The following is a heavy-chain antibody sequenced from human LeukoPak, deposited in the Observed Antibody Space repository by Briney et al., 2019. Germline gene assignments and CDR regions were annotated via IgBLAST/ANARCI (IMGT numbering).Heavy chain of an antibody. CDR3: AREGIAAAGTSGPPFN. CDR1: GFTFSSYS. V-gene: IGHV3-21*01. Sequence: PGGSLRLSCAASGFTFSSYSMNRVRQAPGKRLEWVSSISSSSSYIYYADSVKGRFTISRDNAKNSLYLQMNSLRAEDAAVYYCAREGIAAAGTSGPPFNWGQGTLVTVSS. D-gene: IGHD6-13*01. CDR2: ISSSSSYI. J-gene: IGHJ4*02.